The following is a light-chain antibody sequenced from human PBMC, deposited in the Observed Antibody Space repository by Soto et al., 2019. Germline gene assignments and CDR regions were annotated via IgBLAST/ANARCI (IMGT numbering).Light chain of an antibody. CDR2: DVT. J-gene: IGLJ2*01. V-gene: IGLV2-11*01. CDR3: CSFAGPSSI. CDR1: TTDVGSSDY. Sequence: QSALSRSVPGSPGQSVTLSCTGATTDVGSSDYVSWYQQHPGKAPKLLIYDVTKRPAGVPTRFSGSRSDKTASLTISGLQTEDEAVYFCCSFAGPSSIFDGGTKLTVL.